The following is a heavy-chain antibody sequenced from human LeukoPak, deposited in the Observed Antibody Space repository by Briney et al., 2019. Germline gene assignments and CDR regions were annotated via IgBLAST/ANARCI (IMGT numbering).Heavy chain of an antibody. CDR3: ARVSGWLQFGAAFDI. J-gene: IGHJ3*02. D-gene: IGHD5-24*01. CDR2: IYYSGST. V-gene: IGHV4-59*01. CDR1: GGSISSYY. Sequence: PSETLSLTCTVSGGSISSYYWSWIRQPPGKGLEWIEYIYYSGSTNYNPSLKSRVTISVDTSKNQFSLKLSSVTAADTAVYYCARVSGWLQFGAAFDIWGQGTMVTVSS.